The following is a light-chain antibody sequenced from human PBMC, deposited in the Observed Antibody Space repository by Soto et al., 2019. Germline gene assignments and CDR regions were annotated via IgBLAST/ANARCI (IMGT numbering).Light chain of an antibody. V-gene: IGLV2-14*03. J-gene: IGLJ1*01. Sequence: QSVLTQPASVSGSPGQSITISCTGTSSDVGGYNSVSWYQHHPGKAPKLILYDVGARPSGVSYRFSGSKSGNTASLTISGLQAADEADYFCSSYTSSITNVFGSGTKVTVL. CDR1: SSDVGGYNS. CDR3: SSYTSSITNV. CDR2: DVG.